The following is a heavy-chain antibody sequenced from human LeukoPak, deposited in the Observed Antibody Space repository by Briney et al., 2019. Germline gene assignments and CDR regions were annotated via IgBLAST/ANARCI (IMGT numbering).Heavy chain of an antibody. CDR1: GFTFRSYS. Sequence: GGSLRLSCAASGFTFRSYSMNWVRQAPGKGLEWVSYISSSSSTIYYADSVKGRFTISRDNAKNSLYLQMNSLRAEDTAVYYCARDGWFGELLPSLIDYWGQGTLVTVSS. J-gene: IGHJ4*02. V-gene: IGHV3-48*01. CDR2: ISSSSSTI. D-gene: IGHD3-10*01. CDR3: ARDGWFGELLPSLIDY.